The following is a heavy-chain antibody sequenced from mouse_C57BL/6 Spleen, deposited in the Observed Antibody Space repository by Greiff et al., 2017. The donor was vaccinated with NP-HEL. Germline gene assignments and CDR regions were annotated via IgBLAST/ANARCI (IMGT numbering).Heavy chain of an antibody. Sequence: VQLQQSGAELVKPGASVKLSCKASGYTFTSYWMHWVKQRPGQGLEWIGMIHPNSGSTNYNEKFKSKATLTVDKSSSTAYMQLSSLTSEDSAVYYCAREGGNYVEAMDYWGQGTSVTVSS. D-gene: IGHD2-1*01. V-gene: IGHV1-64*01. CDR2: IHPNSGST. J-gene: IGHJ4*01. CDR1: GYTFTSYW. CDR3: AREGGNYVEAMDY.